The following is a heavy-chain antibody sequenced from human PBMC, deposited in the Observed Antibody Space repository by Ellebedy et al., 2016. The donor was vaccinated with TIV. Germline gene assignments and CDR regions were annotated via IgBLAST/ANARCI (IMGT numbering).Heavy chain of an antibody. D-gene: IGHD3-10*01. Sequence: AASVKVSCKSSGYTFIDYGVTWVRRAPGQGLDWMGWVSAYSGNTNYAENLQGRVTMTTDTSTDTAYMELRSLRSDDTAVYFCARYSGSGTYYRNGMDVWGQGTTVTVSS. J-gene: IGHJ6*02. CDR3: ARYSGSGTYYRNGMDV. CDR2: VSAYSGNT. V-gene: IGHV1-18*01. CDR1: GYTFIDYG.